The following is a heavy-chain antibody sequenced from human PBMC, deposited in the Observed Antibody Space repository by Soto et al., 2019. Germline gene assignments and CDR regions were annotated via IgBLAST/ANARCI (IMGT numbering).Heavy chain of an antibody. J-gene: IGHJ5*02. CDR2: IFYLGSS. CDR1: GDSIIRNAFS. V-gene: IGHV4-39*01. CDR3: ARLSLALRKNNWFDH. Sequence: PXATLSLPCTESGDSIIRNAFSWGWVCQPPGKGLEWIGSIFYLGSSYYNPSLKSRVTMSVDASKKQFSLRLRSVTAADTALYFCARLSLALRKNNWFDHWGQGFMVTFSA. D-gene: IGHD3-3*02.